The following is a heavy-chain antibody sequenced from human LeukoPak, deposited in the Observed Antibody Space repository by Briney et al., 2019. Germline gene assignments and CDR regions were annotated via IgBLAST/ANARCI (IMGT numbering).Heavy chain of an antibody. V-gene: IGHV3-74*01. J-gene: IGHJ4*02. D-gene: IGHD1-26*01. CDR2: IYSDGSST. Sequence: GGSLRLSCAASGFTFSDYWMHWVRQAPGKGLLWVARIYSDGSSTIYADSVQGRFTISRDNAKNTLYLQMTSLRAEDTAVYYCARGAYYHFGYWGRGTLVTVSS. CDR3: ARGAYYHFGY. CDR1: GFTFSDYW.